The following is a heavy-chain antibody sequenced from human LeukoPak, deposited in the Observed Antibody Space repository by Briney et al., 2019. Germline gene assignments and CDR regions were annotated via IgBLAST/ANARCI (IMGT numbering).Heavy chain of an antibody. Sequence: ASVKVSCKASGYTLTSYGISWVPQAPGQGLEWMGWISAYNGNTNYAQKLQGRVTMTTDTSTSTAYMELRSLRSDDAAVYYCARERGDYGDYGINWFDPWGQGTLVTVSS. CDR1: GYTLTSYG. CDR3: ARERGDYGDYGINWFDP. V-gene: IGHV1-18*01. J-gene: IGHJ5*02. D-gene: IGHD4-17*01. CDR2: ISAYNGNT.